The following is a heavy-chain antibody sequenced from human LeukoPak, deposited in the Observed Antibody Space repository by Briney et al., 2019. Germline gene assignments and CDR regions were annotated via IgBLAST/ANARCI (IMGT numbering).Heavy chain of an antibody. D-gene: IGHD1-26*01. CDR2: IETKEDGETT. CDR1: GFTFTNAW. Sequence: PGGSLRLSCAASGFTFTNAWMSWVRQAPGKGLEWVGRIETKEDGETTDYAAPVRGRFTISRDDSKNTLYLQMNSLKTEDTAVYYCTTPSATWEYWGQGTLVTVSS. V-gene: IGHV3-15*04. CDR3: TTPSATWEY. J-gene: IGHJ4*02.